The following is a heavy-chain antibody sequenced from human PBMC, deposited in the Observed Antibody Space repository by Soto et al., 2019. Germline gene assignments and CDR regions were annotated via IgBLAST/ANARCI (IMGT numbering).Heavy chain of an antibody. D-gene: IGHD3-9*01. V-gene: IGHV1-8*01. Sequence: ASVKVSCKASGYTFTSYDINWVRQATGQGLEWMGWMNPNSGNTGYAQKFQGRVTMTRNTSISTAYMELSSLRSEDTAVYYCARGVRYFDTPNYYYYMDVWGKGTTVTVSS. CDR3: ARGVRYFDTPNYYYYMDV. CDR1: GYTFTSYD. CDR2: MNPNSGNT. J-gene: IGHJ6*03.